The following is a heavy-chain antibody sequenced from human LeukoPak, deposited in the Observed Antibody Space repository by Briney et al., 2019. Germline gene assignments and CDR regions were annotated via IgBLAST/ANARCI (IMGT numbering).Heavy chain of an antibody. Sequence: SETLSLTCTVSGGSISSYYWSWIRQPPGKGLEWIGYIYYSGSTNYNPSLKCRVTISVDTSKNQFSLKLSSVTAADTAVYYCARVGIFRPFDYWGQGTLVTVSS. V-gene: IGHV4-59*01. CDR2: IYYSGST. J-gene: IGHJ4*02. CDR3: ARVGIFRPFDY. D-gene: IGHD2-15*01. CDR1: GGSISSYY.